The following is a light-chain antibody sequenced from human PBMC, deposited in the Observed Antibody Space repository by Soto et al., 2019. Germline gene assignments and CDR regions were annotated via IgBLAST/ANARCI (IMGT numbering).Light chain of an antibody. CDR1: QVISSW. Sequence: DIQMTQSPSSVSASVGGTVTVSCRASQVISSWLAWYQQKPGRAPNLLIYKASTLQTGVPSRFSGSGSGTDFTLTITNLQPEDFATYYCHQASSFPLSFGGGTKVDIK. V-gene: IGKV1-12*01. CDR2: KAS. J-gene: IGKJ4*01. CDR3: HQASSFPLS.